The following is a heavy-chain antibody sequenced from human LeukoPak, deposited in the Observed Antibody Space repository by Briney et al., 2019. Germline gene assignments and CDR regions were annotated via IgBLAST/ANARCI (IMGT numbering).Heavy chain of an antibody. CDR2: IYTSGST. J-gene: IGHJ4*02. CDR3: ASGPGYCSSTSCYTEGFFDC. CDR1: GGSISSYY. V-gene: IGHV4-4*09. Sequence: SETLSLTCTVSGGSISSYYWSWIRQPPGKGLEWIGYIYTSGSTNYNPSLKSRVTISVDTSKNQFSLKLSSVTAADTAVYYCASGPGYCSSTSCYTEGFFDCWGQGTLVTVSS. D-gene: IGHD2-2*02.